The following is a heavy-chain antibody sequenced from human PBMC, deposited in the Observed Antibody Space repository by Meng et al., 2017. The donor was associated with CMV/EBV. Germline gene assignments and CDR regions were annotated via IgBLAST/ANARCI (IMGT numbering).Heavy chain of an antibody. Sequence: QVQPHGSCPGLVSPSGTLSLTCTLSGGSLSSSSYSWGWSRQPPGKGLEWIGSIYYSGSTYYNPSLNSRVTISVATSKNQFYMKLSSVTAEDTAVYSCARERGYSSPRFDYWGQGTLVTVSS. CDR3: ARERGYSSPRFDY. CDR2: IYYSGST. J-gene: IGHJ4*02. D-gene: IGHD6-13*01. CDR1: GGSLSSSSYS. V-gene: IGHV4-39*07.